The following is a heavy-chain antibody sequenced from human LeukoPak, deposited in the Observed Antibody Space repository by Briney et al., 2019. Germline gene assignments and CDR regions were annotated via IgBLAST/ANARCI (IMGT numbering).Heavy chain of an antibody. V-gene: IGHV3-30*09. D-gene: IGHD1/OR15-1a*01. CDR1: GFTFRNYA. CDR2: VSFDGNTT. Sequence: SGGSLRLSCAASGFTFRNYAMYWVRQAPGRGLEWAAVVSFDGNTTFYSDSVKGRFAISRDNSKNTLYLEVNSLRPEDTAVYYCARFRAATTRFDYWGQGTLVTVSS. CDR3: ARFRAATTRFDY. J-gene: IGHJ4*02.